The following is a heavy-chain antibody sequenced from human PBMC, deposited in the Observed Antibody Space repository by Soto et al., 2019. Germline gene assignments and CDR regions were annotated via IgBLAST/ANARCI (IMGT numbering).Heavy chain of an antibody. Sequence: QVQLVQSGAEVKKPGASVKVSCKASGYTFTGYYMHWVRQAPGQGLEWMGWINPNSGGTNYAQKFQGWVTMTRDTSISTAYMERSRLRSDDTAVYYCAREPYYDSSGSKAFDIWGQGTMVTVSS. CDR2: INPNSGGT. J-gene: IGHJ3*02. CDR1: GYTFTGYY. D-gene: IGHD3-22*01. CDR3: AREPYYDSSGSKAFDI. V-gene: IGHV1-2*04.